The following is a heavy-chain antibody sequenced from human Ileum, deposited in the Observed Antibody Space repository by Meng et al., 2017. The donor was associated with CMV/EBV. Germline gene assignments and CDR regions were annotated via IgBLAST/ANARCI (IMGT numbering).Heavy chain of an antibody. CDR2: VWDDGNNK. CDR1: GFTFSSYG. Sequence: QVQLVESRGGVVQPGRSLRLSCAASGFTFSSYGMHWVRQAPGKGLEWVACVWDDGNNKYYADSVKGRFTISKDDSKNTLSLHMSSLRAEDTAIYYCAKIVGGDPECSWGQGTLVTVSS. CDR3: AKIVGGDPECS. J-gene: IGHJ5*02. V-gene: IGHV3-33*06. D-gene: IGHD1-26*01.